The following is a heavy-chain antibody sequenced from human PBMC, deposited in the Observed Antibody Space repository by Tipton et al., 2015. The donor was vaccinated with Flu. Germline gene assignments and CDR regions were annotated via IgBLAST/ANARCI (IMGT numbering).Heavy chain of an antibody. CDR3: ARRDFSKYVSDPNNWFDR. CDR2: IHRSGST. D-gene: IGHD4-11*01. V-gene: IGHV4-38-2*01. CDR1: GDSIRNDYF. J-gene: IGHJ5*02. Sequence: TLSLTCAVSGDSIRNDYFWGWIRQPPGKGLEWIATIHRSGSTKYNPSLKSRVTISVDTSKNQFSLEMRSVTAADMAVYYCARRDFSKYVSDPNNWFDRWGQGFLVTVSS.